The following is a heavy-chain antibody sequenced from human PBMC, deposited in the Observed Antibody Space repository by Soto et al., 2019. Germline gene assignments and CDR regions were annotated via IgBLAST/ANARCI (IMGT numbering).Heavy chain of an antibody. Sequence: GGSLRLSCAASGVSVRIYLVAWVRKAPGKGLEWVAVISYDGSNKYYADSVKGRFTISRDNSKNTLYLQMNSLRAEDTAVYYCASRYSYGSQGDYWGQGTLVTVSS. V-gene: IGHV3-30-3*02. D-gene: IGHD5-18*01. J-gene: IGHJ4*02. CDR2: ISYDGSNK. CDR1: GVSVRIYL. CDR3: ASRYSYGSQGDY.